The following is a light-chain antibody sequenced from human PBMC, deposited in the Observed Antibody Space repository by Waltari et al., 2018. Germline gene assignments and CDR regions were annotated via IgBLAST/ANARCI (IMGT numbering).Light chain of an antibody. CDR2: ETS. CDR1: QSLVFSNGNNY. J-gene: IGKJ2*01. Sequence: EIVLTQSPLSLPVTPGEPASISCRSSQSLVFSNGNNYLDWYLPKPGQSPQLLIYETSNRASGVPDRFSGSGSGTDFTLKISRVETEDVGIYYCMQALQAPYTFGQGTKLEIK. V-gene: IGKV2-28*01. CDR3: MQALQAPYT.